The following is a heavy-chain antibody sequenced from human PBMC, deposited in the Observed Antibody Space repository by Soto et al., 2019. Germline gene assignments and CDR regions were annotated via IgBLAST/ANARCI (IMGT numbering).Heavy chain of an antibody. V-gene: IGHV3-21*01. CDR2: ITSGSDYV. J-gene: IGHJ4*02. Sequence: GGSLRLSCAASGFTFSSYGMHWVRQSPGKGLEWVSSITSGSDYVYYADSVKGRFTISRDNAQNSLYLQMNSLGAEDTAVYYCARELSQQMPLDYWGQGTLVTVSS. D-gene: IGHD6-13*01. CDR3: ARELSQQMPLDY. CDR1: GFTFSSYG.